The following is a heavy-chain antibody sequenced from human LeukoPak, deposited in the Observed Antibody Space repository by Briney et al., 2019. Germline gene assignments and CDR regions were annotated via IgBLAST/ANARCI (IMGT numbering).Heavy chain of an antibody. V-gene: IGHV1-69*05. CDR1: GGTFSSYA. CDR2: IIPIFGTA. J-gene: IGHJ3*02. D-gene: IGHD1-26*01. Sequence: ASVKVSCKASGGTFSSYAISWVRQAPGQGLEWMGRIIPIFGTANYAQKFQGRVTITTDESTSTAYMELSSLRSEDTAVYYCARGTKGGIVGATGAFDIWGQGTMVTVSP. CDR3: ARGTKGGIVGATGAFDI.